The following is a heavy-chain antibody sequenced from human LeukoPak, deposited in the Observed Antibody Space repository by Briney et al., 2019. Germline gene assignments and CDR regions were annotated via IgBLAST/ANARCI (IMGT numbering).Heavy chain of an antibody. CDR1: GYTFTSYG. CDR3: ARAAPYDSSGYYFPPFYYYYYYMDV. D-gene: IGHD3-22*01. V-gene: IGHV1-18*01. Sequence: ASVKVSCKASGYTFTSYGISWVRQAPGQGLEWMGWISAYNGNTSYAQKLQGRVTMTTDTSTSTAYMELRSLRSDDTAVYYCARAAPYDSSGYYFPPFYYYYYYMDVWGKGTTVTVSS. CDR2: ISAYNGNT. J-gene: IGHJ6*03.